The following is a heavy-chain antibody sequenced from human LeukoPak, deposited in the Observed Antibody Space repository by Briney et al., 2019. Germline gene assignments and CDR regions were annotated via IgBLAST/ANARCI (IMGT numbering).Heavy chain of an antibody. CDR2: INPSGGST. Sequence: ASVKVSCKASGYTFTGYYMHWVRQAPGQGLEWMGIINPSGGSTSYAQKFQGRVTMTRDMSTSTVYMELSSLRSEDTAVYYRARAWAYDFWSGYFAFDIWGQGTMVTVSS. D-gene: IGHD3-3*01. V-gene: IGHV1-46*01. J-gene: IGHJ3*02. CDR1: GYTFTGYY. CDR3: ARAWAYDFWSGYFAFDI.